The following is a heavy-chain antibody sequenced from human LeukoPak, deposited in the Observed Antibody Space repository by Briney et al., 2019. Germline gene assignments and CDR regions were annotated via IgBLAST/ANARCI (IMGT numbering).Heavy chain of an antibody. CDR1: GFTFSSYA. V-gene: IGHV3-23*01. D-gene: IGHD1-26*01. J-gene: IGHJ4*02. CDR3: ATGPHSGSPRI. Sequence: GGSLRLSCAASGFTFSSYAMSWVRQAPGKGLEWVSAISGSGGSTYYADSVKGRFTISRDNSKNTLYLQMNSLRVEDTAVYYCATGPHSGSPRIWGQGTLVTVSS. CDR2: ISGSGGST.